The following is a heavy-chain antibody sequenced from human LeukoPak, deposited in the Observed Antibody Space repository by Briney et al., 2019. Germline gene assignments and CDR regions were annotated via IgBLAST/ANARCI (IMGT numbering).Heavy chain of an antibody. CDR2: IYYSGST. D-gene: IGHD6-19*01. CDR1: GGSISSYY. J-gene: IGHJ6*03. V-gene: IGHV4-59*01. CDR3: ARGPLPGYSSGWYAYYYYYMDV. Sequence: SETLSLTCTVSGGSISSYYWSWIRQPPGKGLEWIGYIYYSGSTNYNPSLKIRVTISVDTSKNQFSLKLSSVTAADTAVYYCARGPLPGYSSGWYAYYYYYMDVWGKGTTVTVSS.